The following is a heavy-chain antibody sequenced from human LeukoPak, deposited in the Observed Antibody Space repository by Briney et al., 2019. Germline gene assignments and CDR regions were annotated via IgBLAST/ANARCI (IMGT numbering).Heavy chain of an antibody. D-gene: IGHD4-17*01. CDR1: GCSFTNGW. CDR3: ATEYYGAYNY. CDR2: IKGSTDAKST. J-gene: IGHJ4*02. Sequence: GGPLILSCAASGCSFTNGWMSWLRQAPGKGLELVGNIKGSTDAKSTAYAERVETRFTISSDDSTDTLRRHMNSLNTADKSGYYCATEYYGAYNYWGQGTLVTVSS. V-gene: IGHV3-15*01.